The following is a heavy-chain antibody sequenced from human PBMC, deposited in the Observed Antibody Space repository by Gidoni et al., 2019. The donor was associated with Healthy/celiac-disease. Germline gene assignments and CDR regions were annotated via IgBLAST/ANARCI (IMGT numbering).Heavy chain of an antibody. V-gene: IGHV4-39*07. D-gene: IGHD3-9*01. CDR3: ARDRDILTGYPVIDY. Sequence: QLQLQESGPGLVKPSETLSLPCTVSGGSISSSIYYWGWIRQPPGKGLEWSGSIYYSGITYYNPSLKSRVTISVDTSKNQFSLKLSSVTAADTAVYYCARDRDILTGYPVIDYWGQGTLVTVSS. CDR2: IYYSGIT. J-gene: IGHJ4*02. CDR1: GGSISSSIYY.